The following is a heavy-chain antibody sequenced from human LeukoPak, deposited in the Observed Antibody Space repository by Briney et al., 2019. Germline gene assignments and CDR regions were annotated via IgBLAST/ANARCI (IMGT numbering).Heavy chain of an antibody. CDR1: GGTFTSYA. Sequence: SVKVSCKASGGTFTSYAISWVRQAPGQGLEWMGRIIPILGIANYAQKFQGRVTITADKSTSTAYMELSSLRSEDTAVYYCARDLDYYDSSGYYDYWGQGTLVTVSS. J-gene: IGHJ4*02. D-gene: IGHD3-22*01. CDR3: ARDLDYYDSSGYYDY. CDR2: IIPILGIA. V-gene: IGHV1-69*04.